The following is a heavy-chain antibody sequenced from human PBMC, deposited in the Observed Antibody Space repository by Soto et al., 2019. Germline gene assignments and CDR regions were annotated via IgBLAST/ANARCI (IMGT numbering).Heavy chain of an antibody. D-gene: IGHD2-21*02. Sequence: QVQLVESGGGMVQPGTSLRLSCAASGFTFNSLSLHWVRQRPDKGLEWVAVISHDGRVTFYADFVKGRFTVSRDNSKNPIYLQVNSLRAEDTAVYYCASEPYGDSQYFDYWGQGTLVTVSS. CDR3: ASEPYGDSQYFDY. CDR2: ISHDGRVT. J-gene: IGHJ4*02. CDR1: GFTFNSLS. V-gene: IGHV3-30*04.